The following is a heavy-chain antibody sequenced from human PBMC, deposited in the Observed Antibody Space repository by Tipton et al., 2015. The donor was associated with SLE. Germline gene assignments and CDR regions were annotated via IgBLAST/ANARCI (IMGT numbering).Heavy chain of an antibody. CDR3: ARVYQEGVIITGYNWFDP. D-gene: IGHD3-10*01. CDR2: IYYSGST. Sequence: TLSLTCTVSGGSISSHYWSWIRQPPGKGLEWIGYIYYSGSTNYNPSLKSRVTISVDTSKNQFSLKLSSVTAADTAVYYCARVYQEGVIITGYNWFDPWGQGTLVTVSS. J-gene: IGHJ5*02. V-gene: IGHV4-59*11. CDR1: GGSISSHY.